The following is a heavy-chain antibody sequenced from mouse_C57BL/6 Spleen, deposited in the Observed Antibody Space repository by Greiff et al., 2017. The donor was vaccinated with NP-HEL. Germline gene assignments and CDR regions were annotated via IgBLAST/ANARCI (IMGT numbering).Heavy chain of an antibody. CDR1: GYTFTDYY. D-gene: IGHD1-1*01. CDR2: INPNNGGT. J-gene: IGHJ2*01. Sequence: VQLQQSGPELVKPGASVKISCKASGYTFTDYYMNWVKQSHGKSLEWIGDINPNNGGTSYNQKFKGKATLTVDKSSSTAYMELRSLTSEDSAVYYCARGATVVSFDYWGKGTTLTVSS. V-gene: IGHV1-26*01. CDR3: ARGATVVSFDY.